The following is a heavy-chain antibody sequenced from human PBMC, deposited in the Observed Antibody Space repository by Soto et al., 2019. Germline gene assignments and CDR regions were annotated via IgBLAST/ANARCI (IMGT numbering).Heavy chain of an antibody. Sequence: GGSLRLSCAASGFTFSSYAMHWVRHAPGKGLEWVAVISYDGSNKYYADSVKGRFTISRDNSKNTLYLQMNSLRAEDTAVYYCARGYLAAAGKLIYWGQGTLVTVSS. J-gene: IGHJ4*02. V-gene: IGHV3-30-3*01. CDR2: ISYDGSNK. CDR3: ARGYLAAAGKLIY. D-gene: IGHD6-13*01. CDR1: GFTFSSYA.